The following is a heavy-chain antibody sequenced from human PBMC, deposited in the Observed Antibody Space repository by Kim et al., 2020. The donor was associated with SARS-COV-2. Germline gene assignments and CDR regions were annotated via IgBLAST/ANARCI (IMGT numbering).Heavy chain of an antibody. Sequence: GGSLRLSCAASGFTFSNAWMSWVRQAPGKGLEWVGRIKSKTDGGTTDYAAPVKGRFTISRDDSKNTLYLQMNSLKTEDTAVYYCTTDGVGSCYRCFDYWGQGTLVTVSS. D-gene: IGHD2-15*01. CDR1: GFTFSNAW. CDR3: TTDGVGSCYRCFDY. J-gene: IGHJ4*02. CDR2: IKSKTDGGTT. V-gene: IGHV3-15*01.